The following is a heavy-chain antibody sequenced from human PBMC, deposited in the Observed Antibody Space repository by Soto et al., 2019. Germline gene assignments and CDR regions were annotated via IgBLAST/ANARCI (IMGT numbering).Heavy chain of an antibody. CDR2: IYPGDSET. V-gene: IGHV5-51*01. CDR1: VYNFTTFW. Sequence: PGESLKISCKVSVYNFTTFWIGWVRQMPGKGLEWMGIIYPGDSETKYSPDFEGQVTISADRSTNTAYLQWRSLRASDTAMYYCARLGFPGAIYFDSWGLGTLVTVSS. CDR3: ARLGFPGAIYFDS. J-gene: IGHJ4*02.